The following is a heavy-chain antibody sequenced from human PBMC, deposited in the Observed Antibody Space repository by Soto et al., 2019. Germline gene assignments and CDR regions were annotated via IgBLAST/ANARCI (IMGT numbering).Heavy chain of an antibody. D-gene: IGHD1-26*01. CDR1: GYTFTSYG. J-gene: IGHJ5*02. V-gene: IGHV1-18*01. CDR3: ARTAGDVVGSTGASWFDP. CDR2: ISAYNGNT. Sequence: GASVKVSCKASGYTFTSYGISWVRQAPGQGLEWMGWISAYNGNTNYAQKLQGRVTMTTDTSTSTAYMELRSLRSDDTAVYYRARTAGDVVGSTGASWFDPWGQGTLLTVSS.